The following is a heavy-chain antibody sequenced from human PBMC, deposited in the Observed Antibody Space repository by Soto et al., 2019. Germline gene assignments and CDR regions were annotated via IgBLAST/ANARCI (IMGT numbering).Heavy chain of an antibody. Sequence: KASETLSLTCTVSGSSGSYWGWVRQPPGKGLEWIGTIFLSGSSYYSPSLRSRVTISLDSSKNQFSLRLNSVSAADTAAYYCATSLPKQRPFDNWGHGTLVTVSS. J-gene: IGHJ4*01. V-gene: IGHV4-38-2*02. CDR3: ATSLPKQRPFDN. CDR1: GSSGSY. CDR2: IFLSGSS.